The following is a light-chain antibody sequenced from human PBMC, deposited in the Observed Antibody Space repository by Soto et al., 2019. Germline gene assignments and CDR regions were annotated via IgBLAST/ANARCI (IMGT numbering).Light chain of an antibody. Sequence: AIRMTQSPSSFSASPGDRVTITCRASQGISSYLAWYQQKPGKAPKLLIYAASTLQSGVPSRFSGSGSGTDFTLTISSLQSEDFAVYYCQQYNNWPLITFGQGTRLEIK. CDR3: QQYNNWPLIT. CDR1: QGISSY. V-gene: IGKV1-8*01. CDR2: AAS. J-gene: IGKJ5*01.